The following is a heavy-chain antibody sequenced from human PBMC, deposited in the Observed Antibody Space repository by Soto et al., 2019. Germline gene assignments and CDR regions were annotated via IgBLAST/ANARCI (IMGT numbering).Heavy chain of an antibody. J-gene: IGHJ6*02. CDR3: ARAGAEYYDILTGTYYYGMDV. D-gene: IGHD3-9*01. V-gene: IGHV1-46*01. CDR2: INPSGGST. CDR1: VYTFTSNY. Sequence: ASVKVSCKASVYTFTSNYMHWVRQATGQGLEWMGIINPSGGSTSYAQKFQGRVTMTRDTSTSTVYMELSSLRSEDTAVYYCARAGAEYYDILTGTYYYGMDVLGQGTTVTVSS.